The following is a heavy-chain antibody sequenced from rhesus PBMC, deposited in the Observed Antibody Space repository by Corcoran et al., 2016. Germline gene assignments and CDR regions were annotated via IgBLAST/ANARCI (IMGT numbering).Heavy chain of an antibody. V-gene: IGHV4S10*01. CDR1: GGSISDSYR. D-gene: IGHD6-25*01. CDR2: IYGSSTST. CDR3: ARDPRGAAALF. Sequence: QVQLQESGPGVVKPSETLSLTCAVSGGSISDSYRWSWIRQPPGKGLEWIGYIYGSSTSTNYNPSPKSRVTISKDTSKNQFSLKLSSVTAADTAVYYCARDPRGAAALFWGQGVLVTVSS. J-gene: IGHJ4*01.